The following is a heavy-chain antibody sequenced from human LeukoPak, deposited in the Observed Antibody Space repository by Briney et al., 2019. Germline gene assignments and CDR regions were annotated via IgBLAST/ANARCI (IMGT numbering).Heavy chain of an antibody. D-gene: IGHD1-1*01. CDR2: IYSGGGT. V-gene: IGHV3-53*01. CDR1: GFIVSSNH. J-gene: IGHJ3*02. CDR3: AARWGYNGFDI. Sequence: GGSLRLSCAASGFIVSSNHMSWVRQAPGKGLEWVSVIYSGGGTYYADSVKGRFTISRDKSKNTLYPQMNSLRAEDTALFYCAARWGYNGFDIWGQGTMVAVSS.